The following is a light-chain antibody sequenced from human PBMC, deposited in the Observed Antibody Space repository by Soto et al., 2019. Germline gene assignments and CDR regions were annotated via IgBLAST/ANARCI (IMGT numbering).Light chain of an antibody. CDR3: QQRSNWPPWT. V-gene: IGKV3D-20*02. J-gene: IGKJ1*01. CDR2: GAS. Sequence: EIVLAQSPGTLSLSPGERATLSCRSSQSVSSSYLGWYQQKPGQAPRLLMYGASNRATGVPARFSGSGSGTDFTLTISSLEPEDFAVYYCQQRSNWPPWTFGQGTKVDIK. CDR1: QSVSSSY.